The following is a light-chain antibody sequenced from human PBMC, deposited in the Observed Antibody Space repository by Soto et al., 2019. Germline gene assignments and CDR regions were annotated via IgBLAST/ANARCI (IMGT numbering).Light chain of an antibody. Sequence: EIVLTQSPGTRSLSPGERSTLSFLASQSVSSDYLAWYQQKPGQAPRLLIYGASSRATGIPDRFSGSGSGTEFTLTISRLEPEDFAVYYCQQYGSSPALFTFGPGTKVDIK. V-gene: IGKV3-20*01. CDR2: GAS. CDR1: QSVSSDY. J-gene: IGKJ3*01. CDR3: QQYGSSPALFT.